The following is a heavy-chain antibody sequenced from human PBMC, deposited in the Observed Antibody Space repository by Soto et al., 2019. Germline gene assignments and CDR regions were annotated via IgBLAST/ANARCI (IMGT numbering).Heavy chain of an antibody. CDR1: SGSIRSRNYY. CDR2: IYYTGNT. D-gene: IGHD3-22*01. CDR3: ASSFYYDSSGSYYPLPPPF. J-gene: IGHJ4*02. V-gene: IGHV4-39*01. Sequence: QLQLQESGPGLVKPSETLSLTCTVSSGSIRSRNYYWGWIRQPPGKGLEWIGSIYYTGNTYYNPSLKSRVPISRDTSKNQFSLKLTSVTAADTAVYYCASSFYYDSSGSYYPLPPPFWGQGTLVTVPS.